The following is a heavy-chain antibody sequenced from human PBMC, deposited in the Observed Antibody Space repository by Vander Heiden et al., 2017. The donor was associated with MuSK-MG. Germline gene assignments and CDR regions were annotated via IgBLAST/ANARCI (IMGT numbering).Heavy chain of an antibody. CDR2: IIPIFGTA. D-gene: IGHD2-15*01. J-gene: IGHJ6*03. CDR1: GGTFRSYA. V-gene: IGHV1-69*06. CDR3: ARETEGYCSGGSCYSLYYYYYYMDV. Sequence: QVQLVQSGAEVKKPGSSVKVSCKASGGTFRSYAISWVRQAPGQGLEWMGGIIPIFGTANYAQKFQGRVTITADKSTSTAYMELSSLRSEDTAVYYCARETEGYCSGGSCYSLYYYYYYMDVWGKGTTVTVSS.